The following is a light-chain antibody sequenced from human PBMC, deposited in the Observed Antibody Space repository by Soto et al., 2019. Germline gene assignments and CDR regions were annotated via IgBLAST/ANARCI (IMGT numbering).Light chain of an antibody. CDR3: QHYGTSPLT. Sequence: EIVLTQSPGTLSLSPGERATLSCRASQNISSSYLAWYQQKPGQAPRLLIYGASSRATGIPDRFSGSGSGTDFTLIISRLEPEDFEMYYCQHYGTSPLTFGGGTKVEIK. V-gene: IGKV3-20*01. CDR1: QNISSSY. J-gene: IGKJ4*01. CDR2: GAS.